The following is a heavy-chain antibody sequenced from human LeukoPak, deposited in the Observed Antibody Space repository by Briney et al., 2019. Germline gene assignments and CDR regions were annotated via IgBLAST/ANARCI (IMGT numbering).Heavy chain of an antibody. CDR1: GYTFTSYG. Sequence: ASVKVSCMASGYTFTSYGISWVRQAPGQGLEWMGWISAYNGNTNYAQKLQGRVTMTTDTSTSTAYMELRSLRSDDTDVYDCARASITGTQNLDYWVQGTLVTVSS. D-gene: IGHD1-7*01. V-gene: IGHV1-18*01. CDR2: ISAYNGNT. CDR3: ARASITGTQNLDY. J-gene: IGHJ4*02.